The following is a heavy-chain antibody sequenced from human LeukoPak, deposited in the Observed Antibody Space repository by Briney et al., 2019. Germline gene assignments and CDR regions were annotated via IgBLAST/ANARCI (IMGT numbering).Heavy chain of an antibody. V-gene: IGHV1-18*01. CDR1: GYSENFYG. J-gene: IGHJ2*01. D-gene: IGHD1-26*01. Sequence: GASVKVSCKTSGYSENFYGITWVRQVAGQGLEWMGWISAQHGQTEYAPNSQDRVTMTTDTYTNTAYMELRSLRSDDTAVYYCARDGAYSGSPPRYWYFDLWGRGTLVTVSS. CDR2: ISAQHGQT. CDR3: ARDGAYSGSPPRYWYFDL.